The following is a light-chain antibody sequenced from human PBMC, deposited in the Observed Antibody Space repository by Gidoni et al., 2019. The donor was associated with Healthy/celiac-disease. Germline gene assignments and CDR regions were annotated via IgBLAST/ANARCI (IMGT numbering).Light chain of an antibody. CDR1: QSVSSN. CDR3: QQYNNWPLT. V-gene: IGKV3-15*01. J-gene: IGKJ4*01. Sequence: IVMTQSPATLSVSPRERATLSCRASQSVSSNLAWYQQKPGQAPRLLICGASTRATGIPARFSGSGSGTEFTLTISSLQSEDFAVYYCQQYNNWPLTFGGGTKVEIK. CDR2: GAS.